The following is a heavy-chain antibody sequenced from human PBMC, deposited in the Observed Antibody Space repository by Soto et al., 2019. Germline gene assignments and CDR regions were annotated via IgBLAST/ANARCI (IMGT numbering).Heavy chain of an antibody. Sequence: QVQLQQSGPGLVRPSQTLSLTCAISGDTVSRYSAAWNWIRQSPSRGLEWLGRTFYKSKWYNEYAVSVKSRISISPDTSKNQFSLLLSSVTPEDTAVYYCTRGKLSYYAMDVWGQGTTVTVSS. V-gene: IGHV6-1*01. CDR1: GDTVSRYSAA. CDR2: TFYKSKWYN. D-gene: IGHD1-7*01. CDR3: TRGKLSYYAMDV. J-gene: IGHJ6*02.